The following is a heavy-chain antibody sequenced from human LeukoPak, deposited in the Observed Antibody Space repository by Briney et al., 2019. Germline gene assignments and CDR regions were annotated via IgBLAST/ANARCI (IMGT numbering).Heavy chain of an antibody. V-gene: IGHV1-2*02. Sequence: ASVKVFCKASGYTFTGYYMHWVRQAPGQGLEWMGWINPNSGGTNYAQKFQGRVTMTRDTSISTAYMELSRLRSDDTAVYYCARVVVTAPRYDLDYWGQGTLVTVSS. J-gene: IGHJ4*02. CDR1: GYTFTGYY. CDR2: INPNSGGT. D-gene: IGHD2-21*02. CDR3: ARVVVTAPRYDLDY.